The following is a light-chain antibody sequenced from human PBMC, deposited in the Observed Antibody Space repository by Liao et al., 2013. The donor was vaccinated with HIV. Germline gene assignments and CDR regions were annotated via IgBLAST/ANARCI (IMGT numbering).Light chain of an antibody. CDR2: QDS. J-gene: IGLJ1*01. Sequence: SYELTQPPSVSVSPGQTASITCSGDKLGDKYACWYQQKPGQSPVLVIYQDSKRPSGIPERFSGSSSGTTVTLTISGVRAEDEADYYCQSADSTGTYPYVFGTGTKVTVL. CDR3: QSADSTGTYPYV. V-gene: IGLV3-25*03. CDR1: KLGDKY.